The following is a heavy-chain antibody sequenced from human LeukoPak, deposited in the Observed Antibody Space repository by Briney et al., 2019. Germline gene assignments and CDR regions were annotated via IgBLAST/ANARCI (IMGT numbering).Heavy chain of an antibody. Sequence: GGSLRLSCTASGFTFGDYAMSWFRQAPGKGLEWVGFIRSKAYGGTTEYAASVKGRFTISRDDSKSIAYPQMNSLKTEDTAVYYCTREADSSGYLSWFDPWGQGTLVTVSS. J-gene: IGHJ5*02. V-gene: IGHV3-49*03. CDR2: IRSKAYGGTT. D-gene: IGHD3-22*01. CDR3: TREADSSGYLSWFDP. CDR1: GFTFGDYA.